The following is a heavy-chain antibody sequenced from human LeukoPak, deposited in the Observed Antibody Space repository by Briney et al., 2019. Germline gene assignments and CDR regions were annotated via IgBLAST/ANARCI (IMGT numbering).Heavy chain of an antibody. V-gene: IGHV1-2*06. J-gene: IGHJ4*02. CDR1: GYTFTGYY. D-gene: IGHD5-18*01. Sequence: ASVKVSCKASGYTFTGYYMHWVRQAPGQGLEWMGRINPNSGGTNYAQKFQGRVTMTRDTSISTAYMELSRLRSDDTAVYYSARDGGYSYGSDYWGQGTLVTVSS. CDR2: INPNSGGT. CDR3: ARDGGYSYGSDY.